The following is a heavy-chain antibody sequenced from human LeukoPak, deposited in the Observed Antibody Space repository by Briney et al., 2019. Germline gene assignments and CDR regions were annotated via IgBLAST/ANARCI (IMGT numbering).Heavy chain of an antibody. CDR3: ARDGARDPTPNDAFDI. Sequence: GGSLRLSCAASGLTFANYAMTWVRQAPGKALEWVSTISGRGDETFYTDAVKGRFTISRDNAKNSLYLQMNSLRAEDTAVYYCARDGARDPTPNDAFDIWGQGTMVTVSS. CDR1: GLTFANYA. J-gene: IGHJ3*02. CDR2: ISGRGDET. V-gene: IGHV3-23*01. D-gene: IGHD3-16*01.